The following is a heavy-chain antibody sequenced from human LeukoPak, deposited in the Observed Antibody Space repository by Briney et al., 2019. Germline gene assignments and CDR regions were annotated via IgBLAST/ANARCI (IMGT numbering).Heavy chain of an antibody. CDR1: GYTFTGYY. V-gene: IGHV1-2*02. J-gene: IGHJ4*02. CDR2: INPNSGGT. Sequence: ASVKVSCKASGYTFTGYYMHWVRQAPGQGLEWMGWINPNSGGTNYAQKFQGRVTMTRDTSISTAYMELSRLRSDGTAVYYCASTPLWFGELPPPDWGQGTLVTVPS. CDR3: ASTPLWFGELPPPD. D-gene: IGHD3-10*01.